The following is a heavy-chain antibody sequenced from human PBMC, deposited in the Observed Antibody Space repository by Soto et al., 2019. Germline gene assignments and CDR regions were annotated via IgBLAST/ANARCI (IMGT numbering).Heavy chain of an antibody. J-gene: IGHJ4*02. Sequence: GGSLRLSCAASGFTFSNAWRNWVRQAPGKGLEWVGRIKSKTDGGTTDYAAPVKGRFTISRDDSKNTLYLQMNSLKTEDTAVYYCTTDRYSNYVPTLGSKIDYWGQGTLVTVSS. CDR2: IKSKTDGGTT. D-gene: IGHD4-4*01. CDR3: TTDRYSNYVPTLGSKIDY. CDR1: GFTFSNAW. V-gene: IGHV3-15*07.